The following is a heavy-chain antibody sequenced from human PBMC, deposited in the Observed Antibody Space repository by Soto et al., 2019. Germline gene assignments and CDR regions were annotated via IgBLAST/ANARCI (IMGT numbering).Heavy chain of an antibody. V-gene: IGHV3-53*01. CDR2: IYSGGST. CDR3: ARAYCSGGSCYPDAFDI. Sequence: AGGSLRLSCAASGFTVSSNYMSWVRQAPGKGLEWVSVIYSGGSTYYADSVKGRFTISRDNSRNTLFLQMNSLRVEDTAVYYCARAYCSGGSCYPDAFDIWGQGTMVTVSS. D-gene: IGHD2-15*01. CDR1: GFTVSSNY. J-gene: IGHJ3*02.